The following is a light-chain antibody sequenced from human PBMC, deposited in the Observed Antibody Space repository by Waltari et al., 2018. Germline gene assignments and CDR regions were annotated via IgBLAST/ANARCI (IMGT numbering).Light chain of an antibody. J-gene: IGKJ3*01. CDR3: QQYNNSPFT. CDR2: YAS. Sequence: DIQMTQSPSSLSASVGDRVTITCRASQAINSYLNWSQHKPGKAPKALIYYASSLETGVPSRFIGSRSGADYTLTISSLQPEDTATYYCQQYNNSPFTFGPGTKLDIK. CDR1: QAINSY. V-gene: IGKV1-33*01.